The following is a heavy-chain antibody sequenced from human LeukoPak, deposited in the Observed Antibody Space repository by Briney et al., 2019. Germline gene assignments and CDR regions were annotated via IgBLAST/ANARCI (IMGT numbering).Heavy chain of an antibody. CDR3: AVVALTGWTFDP. J-gene: IGHJ5*02. V-gene: IGHV4-39*01. CDR1: GGSISSSSFH. Sequence: PSETLSLTCTVSGGSISSSSFHWGWIRQPPGKGLEWIGTVFHSGSTYYNPSLESRITISVDTSKNQFSLKLRSVTAADTAVYYCAVVALTGWTFDPWGQGTLVTVSS. D-gene: IGHD2-2*01. CDR2: VFHSGST.